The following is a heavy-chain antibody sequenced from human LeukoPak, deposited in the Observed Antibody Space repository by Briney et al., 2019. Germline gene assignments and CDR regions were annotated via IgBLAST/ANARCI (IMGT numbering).Heavy chain of an antibody. CDR1: GGSISSGDYY. J-gene: IGHJ3*02. V-gene: IGHV4-30-4*08. Sequence: PSETLSLTCTVSGGSISSGDYYWSWIRQPPGKGLEWIGYIYYSGSTYYNPSLKSRVTISVDTSKNQFSLKLSSVTAADTAVYYCARYCSSTSCSPDAFDIWGQGTMVTVSS. CDR2: IYYSGST. CDR3: ARYCSSTSCSPDAFDI. D-gene: IGHD2-2*01.